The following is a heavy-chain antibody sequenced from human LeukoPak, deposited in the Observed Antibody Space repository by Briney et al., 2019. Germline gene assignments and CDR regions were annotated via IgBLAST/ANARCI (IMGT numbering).Heavy chain of an antibody. CDR2: VYDSGST. CDR3: ARYCSSTSCTSNAFDI. Sequence: KPSEILSLTCTVSGGSISSYYWSWSRQPPGKGLEWIGYVYDSGSTTYNPSLKSRVTISVDTSKNQFSLKLSSVTAADTAVYYCARYCSSTSCTSNAFDIWGQGTMVTVSS. CDR1: GGSISSYY. J-gene: IGHJ3*02. V-gene: IGHV4-59*01. D-gene: IGHD2-2*01.